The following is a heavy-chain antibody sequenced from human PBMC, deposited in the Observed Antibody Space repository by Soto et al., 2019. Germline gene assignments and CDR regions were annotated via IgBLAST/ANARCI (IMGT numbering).Heavy chain of an antibody. CDR3: ARSRNSAVADSFDF. V-gene: IGHV3-30*04. D-gene: IGHD1-26*01. Sequence: GGSLRLSCAASGFIFRNYAIHWVRQAPGKGLEWVAVISRDGSHRYYLDSVKGRFTISRDNSKDTVNLLMNSLRDDDSAMYYCARSRNSAVADSFDFWGQGTLVTVSS. CDR2: ISRDGSHR. J-gene: IGHJ4*02. CDR1: GFIFRNYA.